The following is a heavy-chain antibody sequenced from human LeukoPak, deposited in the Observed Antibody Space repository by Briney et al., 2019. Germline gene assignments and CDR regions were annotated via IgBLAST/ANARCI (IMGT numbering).Heavy chain of an antibody. J-gene: IGHJ4*02. CDR1: GFTLSSYE. CDR2: ISSSGSTT. D-gene: IGHD1-26*01. Sequence: GGSLRLSCAASGFTLSSYEMHWVRQAPGEGLEWVSYISSSGSTTYYADSVKGRFTISRDNAKNTLYLQMNSLRAEDTAVYFCAKAQDGGRLFHFDYWGQGTLVTVSS. V-gene: IGHV3-48*03. CDR3: AKAQDGGRLFHFDY.